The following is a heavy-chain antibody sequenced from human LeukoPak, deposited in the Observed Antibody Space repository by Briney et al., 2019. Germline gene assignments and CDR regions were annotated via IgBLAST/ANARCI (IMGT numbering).Heavy chain of an antibody. CDR2: INPNSGGT. J-gene: IGHJ4*02. CDR3: ARDLCSGGSCYDY. V-gene: IGHV1-2*04. D-gene: IGHD2-15*01. Sequence: ASVKVSCKASGYTFTGYYMHWVRQAPGQGLEWMGWINPNSGGTNYAQKFQGWVTMTRDTSISTAYMELSWLRSDDTAVYYCARDLCSGGSCYDYWGQGTLVTVSS. CDR1: GYTFTGYY.